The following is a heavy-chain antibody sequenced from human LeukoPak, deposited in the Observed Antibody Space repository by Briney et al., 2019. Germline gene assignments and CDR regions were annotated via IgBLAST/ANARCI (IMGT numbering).Heavy chain of an antibody. Sequence: GGSLRLSCGASGFTFSSYAMTWVRQAPGKGLEWVSDIRDKGDSTNYTDSVKGRFTISRDNSKSMLYLQMSSLRAEDTAAYYCAKVSWSWYFDSWGQGTLVTVSS. J-gene: IGHJ4*02. D-gene: IGHD1-26*01. CDR1: GFTFSSYA. CDR2: IRDKGDST. V-gene: IGHV3-23*01. CDR3: AKVSWSWYFDS.